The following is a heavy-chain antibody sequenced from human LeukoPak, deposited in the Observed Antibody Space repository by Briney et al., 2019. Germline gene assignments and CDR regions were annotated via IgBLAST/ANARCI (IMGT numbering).Heavy chain of an antibody. J-gene: IGHJ4*02. V-gene: IGHV3-21*01. CDR1: GFTFSGYW. CDR3: AREMFWSGYFSNLHFDY. CDR2: ISASGSYT. D-gene: IGHD3-3*01. Sequence: GGSLRLSCEVSGFTFSGYWMHWVRQAPGKGLEWVSSISASGSYTYYADSVKGRFSISRDNAKNSLYLRMNSLRAEDTAVYYCAREMFWSGYFSNLHFDYWGQGTLVTVSS.